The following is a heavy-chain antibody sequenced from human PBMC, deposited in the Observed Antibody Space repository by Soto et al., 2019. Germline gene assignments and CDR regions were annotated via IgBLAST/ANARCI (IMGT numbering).Heavy chain of an antibody. V-gene: IGHV1-3*01. CDR3: ARAVAVPADFDF. J-gene: IGHJ4*02. CDR2: INAGNGNT. Sequence: ASVKVSCKASGYTFTSYAMHWVRQAPGQRLEWMGWINAGNGNTKYSQKFQGRVTITRDTSASTAYMELSSLRSEDTALYYCARAVAVPADFDFWGQGNLVTFSS. D-gene: IGHD6-19*01. CDR1: GYTFTSYA.